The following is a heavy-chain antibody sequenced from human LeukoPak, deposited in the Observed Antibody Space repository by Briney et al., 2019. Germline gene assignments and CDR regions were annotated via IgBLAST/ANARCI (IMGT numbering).Heavy chain of an antibody. CDR3: AKLSADTATLETDY. CDR2: ISYDGSNK. D-gene: IGHD5-18*01. CDR1: GFTFSNYG. V-gene: IGHV3-30*18. Sequence: GGSLRLSCAASGFTFSNYGMHWVRQAPGKGLEWVAVISYDGSNKYYADSVKGRFTISRDNSRNTLFLQMNSLRAEDTAVYYCAKLSADTATLETDYWGQGTLVTVSS. J-gene: IGHJ4*02.